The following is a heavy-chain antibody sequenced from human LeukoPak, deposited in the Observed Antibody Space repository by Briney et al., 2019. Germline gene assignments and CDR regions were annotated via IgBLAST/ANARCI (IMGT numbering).Heavy chain of an antibody. D-gene: IGHD6-13*01. CDR2: ISGSGGST. Sequence: PGGSLRLSCAASGFTFSDYYMSWIRQAPGKGLEWVSAISGSGGSTYYADSVKGRFTISRDNSKNTLYLQMNSLRAEDTAVYYCAKDHRFSSWTSGYWGQGTLVTVSS. V-gene: IGHV3-23*01. J-gene: IGHJ4*02. CDR1: GFTFSDYY. CDR3: AKDHRFSSWTSGY.